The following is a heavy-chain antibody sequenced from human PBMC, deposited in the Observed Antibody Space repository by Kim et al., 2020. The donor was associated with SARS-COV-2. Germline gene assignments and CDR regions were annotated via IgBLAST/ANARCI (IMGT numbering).Heavy chain of an antibody. V-gene: IGHV4-34*01. CDR2: INHSGST. CDR3: SRGTRQWLVRGPDYDYMDV. Sequence: SETLSLTCAVSGWSFSGYYWSWIRQPPGKGLEWIGEINHSGSTNYNPSLKSRVTISVDTSKNQFSLKLSSVTAADTAVYYCSRGTRQWLVRGPDYDYMDVWGKGNTGTVSS. J-gene: IGHJ6*03. D-gene: IGHD6-19*01. CDR1: GWSFSGYY.